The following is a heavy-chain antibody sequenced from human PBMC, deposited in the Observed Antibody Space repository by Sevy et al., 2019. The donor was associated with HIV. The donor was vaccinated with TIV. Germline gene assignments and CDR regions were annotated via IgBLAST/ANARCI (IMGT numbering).Heavy chain of an antibody. CDR1: GFTFNTYT. Sequence: GGSLRLSCSASGFTFNTYTMNWVRQAPGKGLEWVSSISSSSNYIYYVDSLKGRLTISRDNARNSLYLQMSSLRAEDTAVYYCARPYGSGSWEAFDLWGQGTMVTVSS. CDR3: ARPYGSGSWEAFDL. D-gene: IGHD3-10*01. J-gene: IGHJ3*01. V-gene: IGHV3-21*01. CDR2: ISSSSNYI.